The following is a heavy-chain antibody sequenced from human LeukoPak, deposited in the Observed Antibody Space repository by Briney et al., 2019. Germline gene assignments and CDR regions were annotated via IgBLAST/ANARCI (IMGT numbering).Heavy chain of an antibody. CDR1: GFTFSSYS. CDR2: ISSSSSYI. V-gene: IGHV3-21*01. D-gene: IGHD2-2*01. J-gene: IGHJ6*03. Sequence: GGSLRLSCAASGFTFSSYSTNWVRQAPGKGLEWVSSISSSSSYIYYADSVKGRFTISRDNAKNSLYLQMNSLRAEDTAVYYCARTVCSSTSCYARYYYYMDVWGKGTTVTVSS. CDR3: ARTVCSSTSCYARYYYYMDV.